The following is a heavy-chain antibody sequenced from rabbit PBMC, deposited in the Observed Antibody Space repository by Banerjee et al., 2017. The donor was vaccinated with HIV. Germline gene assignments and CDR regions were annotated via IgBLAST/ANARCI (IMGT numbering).Heavy chain of an antibody. CDR2: IGGGSSGST. CDR3: ARKFAGSRDL. V-gene: IGHV1S40*01. J-gene: IGHJ6*01. D-gene: IGHD4-2*01. CDR1: GFSFSSSYV. Sequence: QSLEESGGDLVKPEGSLTLTCTASGFSFSSSYVMCWVRQAPGKGLEWIASIGGGSSGSTNFASCAKGRFTISKTSSTTVTLQMTSLTAADTAAYFCARKFAGSRDLWGPGTLVTVS.